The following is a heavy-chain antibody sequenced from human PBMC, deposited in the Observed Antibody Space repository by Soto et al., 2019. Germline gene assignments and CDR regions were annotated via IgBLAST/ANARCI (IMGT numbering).Heavy chain of an antibody. D-gene: IGHD6-19*01. J-gene: IGHJ4*02. CDR1: GFTFSSYG. Sequence: EVQLVESGGDLVQPGGSLRLSCAASGFTFSSYGMNWVRQAPGKGLEWVSYISSSSSTMYYADSVKGRFTISRDNAKNSLYLQMNSLRAEDTAVYYCARGGYNSGWSSNTWGQGNLVTVSS. CDR3: ARGGYNSGWSSNT. V-gene: IGHV3-48*01. CDR2: ISSSSSTM.